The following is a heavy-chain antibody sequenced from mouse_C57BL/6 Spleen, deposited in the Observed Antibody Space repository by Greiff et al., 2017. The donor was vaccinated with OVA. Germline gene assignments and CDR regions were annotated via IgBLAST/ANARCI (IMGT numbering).Heavy chain of an antibody. CDR2: ISAGGSYT. J-gene: IGHJ3*01. D-gene: IGHD2-1*01. Sequence: EVKVVESGGGLVKPGGSLKISCAASGFTFSSYAMSWVRQTPEKRLEWVATISAGGSYTYYPDNVKGRFTISRDNAKNNLYLQMSHLKSEDTAVYYCARDYGNSFAYWGQGTLVTVSA. CDR3: ARDYGNSFAY. V-gene: IGHV5-4*01. CDR1: GFTFSSYA.